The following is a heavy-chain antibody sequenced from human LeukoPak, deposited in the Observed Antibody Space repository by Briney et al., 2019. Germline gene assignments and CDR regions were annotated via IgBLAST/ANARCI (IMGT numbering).Heavy chain of an antibody. CDR1: GFTFTSSA. Sequence: SVKVSCKASGFTFTSSAMQWVRQARGQRLEWIGWIVVGSGNTNYAQKFQERVTITRDMSTSTAYMELSSLRSEDTAVYYCAAEGGNSYDAFDIWGQGTMVTVSS. J-gene: IGHJ3*02. D-gene: IGHD4-23*01. V-gene: IGHV1-58*02. CDR3: AAEGGNSYDAFDI. CDR2: IVVGSGNT.